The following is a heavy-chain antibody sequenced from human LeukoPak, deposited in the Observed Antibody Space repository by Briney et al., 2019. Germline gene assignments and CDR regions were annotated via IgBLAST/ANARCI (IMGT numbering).Heavy chain of an antibody. J-gene: IGHJ4*02. D-gene: IGHD5-12*01. V-gene: IGHV3-30-3*01. CDR2: ISYDGSSL. CDR1: RFVFSNYA. CDR3: ARGPLSGYEDY. Sequence: GGSLRLSCAAFRFVFSNYAMHWVRQSPGKGLEWVALISYDGSSLFYADSVRGRFIISRDNSKNTLYLQMNSLTTEDTAIYYCARGPLSGYEDYWGQGTLVTVSS.